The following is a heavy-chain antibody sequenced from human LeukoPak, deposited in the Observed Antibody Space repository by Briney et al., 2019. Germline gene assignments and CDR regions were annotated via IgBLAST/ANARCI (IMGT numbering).Heavy chain of an antibody. V-gene: IGHV5-51*01. CDR2: IYPGDSDT. CDR1: GYSFTNYW. Sequence: GESLKISCQGSGYSFTNYWIGWVRQMPGKGLEWMGIIYPGDSDTRYSPSFQGQVTISADKSISTAYLQWSSLKASDTAMYYCARQELWGPYYFDYWGQGTLVTVSS. J-gene: IGHJ4*02. D-gene: IGHD5-18*01. CDR3: ARQELWGPYYFDY.